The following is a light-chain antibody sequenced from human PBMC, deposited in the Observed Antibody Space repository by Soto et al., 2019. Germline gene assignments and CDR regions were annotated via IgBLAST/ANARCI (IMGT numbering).Light chain of an antibody. J-gene: IGKJ5*01. V-gene: IGKV1-33*01. CDR1: QDIRTY. CDR3: QQYENLPV. Sequence: DIRLTQSPSSLSASVGDRVTLTCQASQDIRTYVNWYQQKPGKAPKLLIYDASILETGVPSRFSGSASGTDFPFIISSLQPEDTATYCRQQYENLPVFGQGTRLEIK. CDR2: DAS.